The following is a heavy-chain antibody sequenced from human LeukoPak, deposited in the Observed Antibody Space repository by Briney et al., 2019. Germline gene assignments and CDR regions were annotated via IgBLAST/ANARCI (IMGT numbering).Heavy chain of an antibody. Sequence: PGGSLRLSCAASGFTFSSYSMNWVRQAPGKGLEWVSSISSSSSYIYYADLVKGRFTISRDNAKNSLYLQMNSLRAEDTAVYYCARSYSPVYYYYGMDVWGQGTTVTVSS. CDR2: ISSSSSYI. CDR3: ARSYSPVYYYYGMDV. CDR1: GFTFSSYS. V-gene: IGHV3-21*01. D-gene: IGHD6-13*01. J-gene: IGHJ6*02.